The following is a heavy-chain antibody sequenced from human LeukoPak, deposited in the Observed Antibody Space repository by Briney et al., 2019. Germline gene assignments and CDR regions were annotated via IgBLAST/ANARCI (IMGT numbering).Heavy chain of an antibody. CDR2: ISGDGGST. CDR3: ARDTGESFDY. V-gene: IGHV3-43*02. CDR1: GFTFDDYA. J-gene: IGHJ4*02. D-gene: IGHD3-10*01. Sequence: GGSLRLSCAASGFTFDDYAMHWVRQAPGKGLEWVSLISGDGGSTYYADSVKGRFTISRDNAKNSLYLQMNSLRAEDTAVYYCARDTGESFDYWGQGTLVTVSS.